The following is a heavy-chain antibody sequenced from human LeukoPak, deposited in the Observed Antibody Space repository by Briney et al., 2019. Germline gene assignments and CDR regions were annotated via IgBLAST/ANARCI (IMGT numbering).Heavy chain of an antibody. J-gene: IGHJ3*02. CDR3: ARGYDSSGSDAFDI. Sequence: SETLSLTCTVSGGSISSYYWSWFRQPLGKGLEWIGYIYYSGSTNYNPSLKSRVTISVDTSKNQFSLRLSSMTAAETAVYYCARGYDSSGSDAFDIWGQGTMVTVSS. CDR2: IYYSGST. D-gene: IGHD3-22*01. CDR1: GGSISSYY. V-gene: IGHV4-59*08.